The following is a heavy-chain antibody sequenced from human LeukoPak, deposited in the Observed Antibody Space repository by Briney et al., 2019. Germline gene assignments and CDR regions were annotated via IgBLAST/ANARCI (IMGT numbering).Heavy chain of an antibody. V-gene: IGHV1-18*01. D-gene: IGHD2-2*01. CDR1: GYTFTSYG. CDR3: ARDTSSDLNAPSSLFDY. J-gene: IGHJ4*02. Sequence: GASVKVSCKASGYTFTSYGIIWVRQAPGQGLEWMGWISAYNGNTKYEQKLQGRVTMTTDTSTNTAYMELRSLRSDDTAVYYCARDTSSDLNAPSSLFDYWGQGTLVTVSS. CDR2: ISAYNGNT.